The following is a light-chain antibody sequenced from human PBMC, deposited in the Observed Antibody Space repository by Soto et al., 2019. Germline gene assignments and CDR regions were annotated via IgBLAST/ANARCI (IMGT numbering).Light chain of an antibody. CDR1: QTIIGY. J-gene: IGKJ1*01. CDR2: AAS. V-gene: IGKV1-39*01. Sequence: DIHMTQSPSSLSASIGDSVTITCRASQTIIGYLNWYQQKPGKAPRLLINAASNLQSGVPSRFRGSGSETDFTLTITSLQPEDFATYYCQQSYTTPRTFGQGTKVDI. CDR3: QQSYTTPRT.